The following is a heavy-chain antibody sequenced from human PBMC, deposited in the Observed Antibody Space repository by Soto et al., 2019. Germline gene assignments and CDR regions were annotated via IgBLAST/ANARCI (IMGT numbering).Heavy chain of an antibody. Sequence: QVQLRQWGAGLLKPSETLSLTCGVYGGSFTGYYWTWIRQPPGERLEWIGEMNHDGITNYNPSLKTRVAITLDTSKNQSSLRLTSVTAADTAVYFSARGEAYLREVTIYYHGMDVWGHGTTVTVSS. CDR1: GGSFTGYY. V-gene: IGHV4-34*01. CDR2: MNHDGIT. CDR3: ARGEAYLREVTIYYHGMDV. D-gene: IGHD3-10*01. J-gene: IGHJ6*02.